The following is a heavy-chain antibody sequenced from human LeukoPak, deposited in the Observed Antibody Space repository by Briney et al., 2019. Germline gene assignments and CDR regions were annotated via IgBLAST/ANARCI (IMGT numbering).Heavy chain of an antibody. D-gene: IGHD6-19*01. V-gene: IGHV3-7*01. Sequence: GGSLRLSCAASGFTFSSYWMSWVRQAPGKGLEWVANIKQDGSEKYYVDSVKGRFTISRDNAKNSLYLQMNSLRAEDTAVYYCXRXALXPIAVAPYFDYWGQGTLVTVSS. CDR1: GFTFSSYW. CDR3: XRXALXPIAVAPYFDY. J-gene: IGHJ4*02. CDR2: IKQDGSEK.